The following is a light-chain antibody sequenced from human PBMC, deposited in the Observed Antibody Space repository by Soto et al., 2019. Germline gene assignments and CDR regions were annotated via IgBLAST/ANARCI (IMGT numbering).Light chain of an antibody. V-gene: IGKV3-15*01. Sequence: EIVMTQSPATLSVSPGERATLSCRASQSVSNNLAWYQQKPGQAPRLLIYGASTRATGIPARFSGSGSGTEFTLTISSLQSEDFAVYYCHQYVSWTFGQGTKVEIK. CDR3: HQYVSWT. CDR1: QSVSNN. CDR2: GAS. J-gene: IGKJ1*01.